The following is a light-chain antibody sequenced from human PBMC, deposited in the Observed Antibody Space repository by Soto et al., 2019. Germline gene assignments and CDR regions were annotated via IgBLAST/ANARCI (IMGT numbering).Light chain of an antibody. CDR2: EVS. CDR1: SSDVGGFNY. V-gene: IGLV2-14*01. Sequence: QSVLTQPASVSGSPGQSITISCTGTSSDVGGFNYVSWYQHHPGKAPKLMIYEVSNRPSGVSNRFSGSKSGNTASLTISGLQAEDEADYYCATWDNTLSAEVFGGGTKVTVL. CDR3: ATWDNTLSAEV. J-gene: IGLJ3*02.